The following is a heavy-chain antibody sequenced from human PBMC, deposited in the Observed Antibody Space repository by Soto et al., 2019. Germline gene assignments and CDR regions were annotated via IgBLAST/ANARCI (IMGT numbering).Heavy chain of an antibody. Sequence: SEALSLTASVSGGSFTNYYWSWIRQPAGKGLEYIGRINTNGNINYNPSLRSQVTMSVDSSKDQFSLSLTSVTAADTAVYYCARLQLPDVTGAFDIWGQGTIVTVSS. J-gene: IGHJ3*02. CDR3: ARLQLPDVTGAFDI. CDR1: GGSFTNYY. V-gene: IGHV4-4*07. CDR2: INTNGNI. D-gene: IGHD2-21*01.